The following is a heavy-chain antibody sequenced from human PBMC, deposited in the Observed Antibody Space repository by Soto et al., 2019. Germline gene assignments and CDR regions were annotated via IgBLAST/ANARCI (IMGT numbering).Heavy chain of an antibody. CDR2: ISWNSGSI. Sequence: SGGSLRLSCVSSGFTFDDYTMHWVRQAPGKGLEWVSGISWNSGSISYAGSVKGRFTISRDNAKKSLYLQMSSLRAEDTAFYYCVKAKVSTVSVGWFDPWGQGTLVTVSS. J-gene: IGHJ5*02. V-gene: IGHV3-9*01. CDR1: GFTFDDYT. CDR3: VKAKVSTVSVGWFDP. D-gene: IGHD4-4*01.